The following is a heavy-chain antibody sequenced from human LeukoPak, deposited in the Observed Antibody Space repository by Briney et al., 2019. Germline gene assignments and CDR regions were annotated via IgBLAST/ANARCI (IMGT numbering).Heavy chain of an antibody. Sequence: GGSLRLSCAASGFTFDDYGMSWVRQAPGKGLEWVSGINWNGGSTGYADSVKGRFTISRDNAKNSLYLQMNSLRAEDTALYHCARGSDHGYSSSWYWFDPWGQGTLVTVSS. CDR2: INWNGGST. CDR1: GFTFDDYG. V-gene: IGHV3-20*01. J-gene: IGHJ5*02. D-gene: IGHD6-13*01. CDR3: ARGSDHGYSSSWYWFDP.